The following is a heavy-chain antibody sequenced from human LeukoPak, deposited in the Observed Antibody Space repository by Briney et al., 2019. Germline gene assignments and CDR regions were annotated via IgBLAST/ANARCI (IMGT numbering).Heavy chain of an antibody. Sequence: GGSLRLSCVASGFPFSSYWMTWVRQAPGKGLEWVANIKQDGSKKSYVDSEKGRFTISRDNAKNSLYLQMNSLRAEDTAIYYCTRVGYIDEGIDYWGQGTLVTVSS. CDR2: IKQDGSKK. CDR3: TRVGYIDEGIDY. V-gene: IGHV3-7*04. D-gene: IGHD5-24*01. CDR1: GFPFSSYW. J-gene: IGHJ4*02.